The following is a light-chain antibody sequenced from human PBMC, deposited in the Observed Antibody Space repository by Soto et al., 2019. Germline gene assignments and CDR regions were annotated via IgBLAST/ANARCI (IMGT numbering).Light chain of an antibody. V-gene: IGKV1-39*01. J-gene: IGKJ4*01. CDR1: QIIRSY. CDR2: AAS. Sequence: DIQMTQSPSSLSASVGDRVTITCRASQIIRSYLNWYLQKPGKAPKLLIYAASSLRSGVPSRFSGSGSGTDFTLNISSLQPEDFATYYCQQSYSTPHTFGGGTKVEIK. CDR3: QQSYSTPHT.